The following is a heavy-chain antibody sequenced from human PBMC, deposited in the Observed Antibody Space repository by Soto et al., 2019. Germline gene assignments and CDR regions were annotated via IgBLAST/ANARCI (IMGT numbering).Heavy chain of an antibody. D-gene: IGHD2-2*01. Sequence: GGSLRLSCAASGFAVDSDYMSWVRQAPGKGLEWVSVIFGGGTTYYSDSVKGRFTISRDNSKNTVFLQMNSLGAEDTAVYYCVRTSSYWGQGTRVTVSS. CDR1: GFAVDSDY. CDR2: IFGGGTT. CDR3: VRTSSY. J-gene: IGHJ4*02. V-gene: IGHV3-53*01.